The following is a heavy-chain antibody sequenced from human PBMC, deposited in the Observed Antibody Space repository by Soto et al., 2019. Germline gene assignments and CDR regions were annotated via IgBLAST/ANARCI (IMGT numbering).Heavy chain of an antibody. CDR1: GFTVSSYG. D-gene: IGHD5-12*01. Sequence: QVQLVESGGGVVQPGRSLRLSCAASGFTVSSYGLHWVRQAPGKGLERVEVISYDGSNKYYEDSVKGRLTLSRDNSKNTLYLQMNSLRGEDTAVYSCANDNGSGGDWLRVGDASDIWGKGTMVTFSA. J-gene: IGHJ3*02. V-gene: IGHV3-30*18. CDR2: ISYDGSNK. CDR3: ANDNGSGGDWLRVGDASDI.